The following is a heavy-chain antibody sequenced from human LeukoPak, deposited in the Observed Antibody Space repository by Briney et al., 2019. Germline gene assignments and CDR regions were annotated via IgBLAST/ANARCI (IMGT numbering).Heavy chain of an antibody. CDR2: INPNSGGT. Sequence: GASVKVSCKASGYTFTGYYMHWVRQAPGQGLEWMGWINPNSGGTNYAQKFQGRVTMTRDTSISTAYMELSRLRSDDTAVYYCARDWKRVQLWLGDYYYYYYMDVWGKGTTVTVSS. CDR1: GYTFTGYY. CDR3: ARDWKRVQLWLGDYYYYYYMDV. J-gene: IGHJ6*03. D-gene: IGHD5-18*01. V-gene: IGHV1-2*02.